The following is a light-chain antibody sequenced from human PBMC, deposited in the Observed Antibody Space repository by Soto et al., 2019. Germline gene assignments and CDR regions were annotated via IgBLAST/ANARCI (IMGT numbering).Light chain of an antibody. CDR1: QRIAGGY. CDR3: HQYVASPRT. J-gene: IGKJ1*01. V-gene: IGKV3-20*01. CDR2: GAS. Sequence: EIVLTQSPGTLSLSPGERATLSCWASQRIAGGYLAWYQHKPGQAPRLLFYGASHRATGIPDRFSGSGSGTAFTLTIRRVEPEDFAVYYCHQYVASPRTFGQGTKVEMK.